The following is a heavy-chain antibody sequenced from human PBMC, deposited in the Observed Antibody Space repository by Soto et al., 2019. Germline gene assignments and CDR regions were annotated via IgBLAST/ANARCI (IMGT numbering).Heavy chain of an antibody. CDR2: INPTGANT. Sequence: GGSLRLSCAASGFTFSSSAISWVRQAPGTGLEWVSTINPTGANTHYADSAQGRFTISRDNSRNTVDLQMNSLTAADTALYYCVSWVSDHFDYWGQGTPVTVSS. CDR1: GFTFSSSA. D-gene: IGHD3-16*01. CDR3: VSWVSDHFDY. J-gene: IGHJ4*02. V-gene: IGHV3-23*01.